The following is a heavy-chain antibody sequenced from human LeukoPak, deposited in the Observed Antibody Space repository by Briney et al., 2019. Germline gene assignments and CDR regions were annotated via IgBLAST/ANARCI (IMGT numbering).Heavy chain of an antibody. CDR3: ARVSFSNWFDP. D-gene: IGHD2/OR15-2a*01. V-gene: IGHV4-39*07. J-gene: IGHJ5*02. CDR2: IYYSGST. CDR1: GGSISSSSYY. Sequence: SETLSLTCTVSGGSISSSSYYWGWIRQPPGKGLEWIGSIYYSGSTYYNPSLKSRVTISVDTSKNQFSLKLSSVTAADTAVYYCARVSFSNWFDPWGQGTLVTVSS.